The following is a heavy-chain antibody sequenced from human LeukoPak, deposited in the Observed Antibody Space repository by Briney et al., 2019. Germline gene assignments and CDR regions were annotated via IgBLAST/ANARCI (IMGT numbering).Heavy chain of an antibody. Sequence: GGSLRLSCAASGFTFSSYWMSWVRQAPGKGLEWVANIKQDGSEKYYVDSVKGRFTISRDNAKNSLYLQMNSLRAEDTAVYYCARRASEDYYDSSGYGDAFDIWGQGTMVTVSS. CDR1: GFTFSSYW. V-gene: IGHV3-7*01. CDR3: ARRASEDYYDSSGYGDAFDI. J-gene: IGHJ3*02. D-gene: IGHD3-22*01. CDR2: IKQDGSEK.